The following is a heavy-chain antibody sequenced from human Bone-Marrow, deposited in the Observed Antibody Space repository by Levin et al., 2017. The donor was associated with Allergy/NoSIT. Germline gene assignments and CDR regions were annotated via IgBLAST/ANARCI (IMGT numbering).Heavy chain of an antibody. J-gene: IGHJ4*02. Sequence: ASVKVSCKASGDTFTRYAFNWVRQATGQGLEWMGWMNPNSGNTGYAQKFQGRLTMTRNTSISTAYMELSGLRPEDTAVYYCARESDDVSGLSWGQGTLVTVSS. CDR3: ARESDDVSGLS. V-gene: IGHV1-8*01. D-gene: IGHD3-22*01. CDR2: MNPNSGNT. CDR1: GDTFTRYA.